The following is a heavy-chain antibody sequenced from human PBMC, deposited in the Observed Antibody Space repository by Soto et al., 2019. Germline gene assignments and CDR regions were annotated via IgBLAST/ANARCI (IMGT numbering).Heavy chain of an antibody. CDR1: GFTFSSYE. CDR2: ISSSGSTI. V-gene: IGHV3-48*03. J-gene: IGHJ6*02. D-gene: IGHD6-6*01. CDR3: AREKGIAARHYYYYGMDV. Sequence: EVQLVESGGGLVQPGGSLRLSCAASGFTFSSYEMNWVRQAPGKGLEWVSYISSSGSTIYYADSVKGRFTIFRDNAKNSLYLQMNSLRAEDTAVYYCAREKGIAARHYYYYGMDVWGQGTTVTVSS.